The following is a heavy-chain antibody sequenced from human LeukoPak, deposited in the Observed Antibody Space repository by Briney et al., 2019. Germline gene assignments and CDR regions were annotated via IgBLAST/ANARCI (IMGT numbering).Heavy chain of an antibody. V-gene: IGHV3-74*01. Sequence: GGSLRLSRAASGFTFSKYWMLWVRQAPGKGLESVSRINTDGTVTTYADSVKGRFTVSRDSADNTMFLQMNSVRDEDTAVYYCATKQWLAPPPDSWGQGTPVTVSS. J-gene: IGHJ4*02. D-gene: IGHD6-19*01. CDR3: ATKQWLAPPPDS. CDR2: INTDGTVT. CDR1: GFTFSKYW.